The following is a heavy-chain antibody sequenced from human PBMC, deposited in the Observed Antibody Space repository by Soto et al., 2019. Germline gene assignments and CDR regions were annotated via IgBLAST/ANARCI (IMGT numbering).Heavy chain of an antibody. CDR1: GFTFSSYG. D-gene: IGHD3-22*01. CDR3: AKSNYDSSDDLDY. V-gene: IGHV3-30*18. Sequence: PGGSLRLSCAASGFTFSSYGMHWVRQAPGKGLEWVAVISYDGSNKYYADSVKGRFTISRDNSRNTLYLQMNSLRAEDTAVYYCAKSNYDSSDDLDYWGQGTLVTVSS. J-gene: IGHJ4*02. CDR2: ISYDGSNK.